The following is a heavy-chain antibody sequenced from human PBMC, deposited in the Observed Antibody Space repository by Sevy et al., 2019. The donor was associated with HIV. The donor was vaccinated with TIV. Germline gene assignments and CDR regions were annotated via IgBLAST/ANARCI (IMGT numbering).Heavy chain of an antibody. Sequence: GGSLRLSCAASGFTFSNAWMSWVRQAPGKGLEWVGRIKSKTEGGPTDYATPVKGRFTISRDDSKNTLYLQMNSLKTEDTAVYYCTSYPPTYYYDTKGYFDYWGQGTLVTVSS. D-gene: IGHD3-22*01. V-gene: IGHV3-15*01. CDR3: TSYPPTYYYDTKGYFDY. CDR2: IKSKTEGGPT. CDR1: GFTFSNAW. J-gene: IGHJ4*02.